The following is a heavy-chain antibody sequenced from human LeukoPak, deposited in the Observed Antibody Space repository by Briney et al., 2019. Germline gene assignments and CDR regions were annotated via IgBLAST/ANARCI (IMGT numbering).Heavy chain of an antibody. CDR3: ASSHYYYYMDV. CDR2: IIPIFGTA. V-gene: IGHV1-69*05. Sequence: ASVKVSCKASGGTFSSYAISWVRQAPGQGLEWMGGIIPIFGTANYAQKFQGRVTITTDESTSTAYMELSSLRSEDTAVYYWASSHYYYYMDVWGKGTTVTVSS. J-gene: IGHJ6*03. CDR1: GGTFSSYA.